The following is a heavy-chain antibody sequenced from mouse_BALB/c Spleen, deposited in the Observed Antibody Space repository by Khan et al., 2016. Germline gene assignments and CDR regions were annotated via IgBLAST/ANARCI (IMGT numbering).Heavy chain of an antibody. Sequence: EVELVESGGGLVQPKGSLKLSCAASGFTFNTYAMDWVRQAPGKGLEWVARLRTKSNNLSTYYADSVKDRFTISRDDSQSMLYLQMNNLKTEDTAMYYCVRQNLRWDVDVWGAGTTVTVSS. CDR2: LRTKSNNLST. D-gene: IGHD1-1*01. CDR3: VRQNLRWDVDV. CDR1: GFTFNTYA. J-gene: IGHJ1*01. V-gene: IGHV10-1*02.